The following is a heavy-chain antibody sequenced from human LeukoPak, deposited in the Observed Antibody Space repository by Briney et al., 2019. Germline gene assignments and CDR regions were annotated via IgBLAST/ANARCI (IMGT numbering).Heavy chain of an antibody. CDR2: ISAYNGNT. D-gene: IGHD5-18*01. CDR3: ARDQRMDTAMVEWDY. Sequence: ASVKASCKASGYTFTSYGISWVRQAPGQGLEWMGWISAYNGNTNYAQKLQGRVTMTTDTSTSTAYMELRSLRSDDTAVYYCARDQRMDTAMVEWDYWGQGTLVTVSS. V-gene: IGHV1-18*01. CDR1: GYTFTSYG. J-gene: IGHJ4*02.